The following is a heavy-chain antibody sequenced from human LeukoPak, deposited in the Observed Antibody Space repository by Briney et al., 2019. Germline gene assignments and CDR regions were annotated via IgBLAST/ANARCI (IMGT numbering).Heavy chain of an antibody. J-gene: IGHJ6*02. CDR2: ISYDGSNK. Sequence: QPGRSLRLSCAASGFTFSSYGMHWVRQAPGKGLEWVAVISYDGSNKYYADSVKGRFTISRDNSKNTLYLQMNSLRAEDTAVYYCARGNAETDYYYYGMDVWGQGTTVTVSS. CDR3: ARGNAETDYYYYGMDV. CDR1: GFTFSSYG. V-gene: IGHV3-30*19.